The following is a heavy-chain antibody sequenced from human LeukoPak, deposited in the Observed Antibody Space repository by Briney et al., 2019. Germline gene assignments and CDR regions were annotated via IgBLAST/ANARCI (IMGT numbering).Heavy chain of an antibody. CDR1: GFTLSDYW. CDR2: INGDGRST. D-gene: IGHD3-9*01. J-gene: IGHJ4*02. Sequence: QPGGSLRLSCAASGFTLSDYWMHWVRQVPGEGPVWVSRINGDGRSTTYADSVKGRFTISRDNAKNTIFLQMTSLRDEDTAVYYCTRGGLTGQMAAFDYWGQGALATVSS. V-gene: IGHV3-74*01. CDR3: TRGGLTGQMAAFDY.